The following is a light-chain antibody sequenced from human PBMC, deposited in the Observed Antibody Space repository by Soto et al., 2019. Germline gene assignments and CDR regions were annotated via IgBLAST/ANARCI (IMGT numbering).Light chain of an antibody. CDR3: KQYGSSPPT. J-gene: IGKJ4*01. CDR2: GAS. Sequence: EIVLTQSPATLSLSPGERATLSCRASQSVSSSYLAWYQQKPGQAPRLLIYGASSRATGIPDRFSGSGSGTDFTLTISRLEPEDFAVYYCKQYGSSPPTFGGGTKVDIK. CDR1: QSVSSSY. V-gene: IGKV3-20*01.